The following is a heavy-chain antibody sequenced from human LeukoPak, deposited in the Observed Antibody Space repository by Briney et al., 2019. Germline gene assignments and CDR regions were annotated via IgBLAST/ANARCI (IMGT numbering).Heavy chain of an antibody. CDR1: GHTFTAYY. J-gene: IGHJ4*02. V-gene: IGHV1-2*02. CDR3: ATYYLDTSARD. D-gene: IGHD3-22*01. CDR2: INPNSGGT. Sequence: ASVKVYCKASGHTFTAYYMLWVRQAPGQGLEWMGWINPNSGGTNYAPKFQGRVTMTRDTSISTAYMELSSLRSDDTAVYFCATYYLDTSARDWGQGTLVTVSS.